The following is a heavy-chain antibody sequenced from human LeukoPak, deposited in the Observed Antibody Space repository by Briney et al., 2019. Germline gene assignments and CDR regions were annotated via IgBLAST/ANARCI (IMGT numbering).Heavy chain of an antibody. J-gene: IGHJ4*02. Sequence: ASVKVSCKVSGYTLTELSMHWVRQAPGQGLEWMGWISAYNGNTNYAQKLQGRVTMTTDTSTSTAYMELRSLRSDDTAVYYCARDSSAGYYDILTGYYIGRSFDYWGQGTLVTVSS. CDR2: ISAYNGNT. CDR3: ARDSSAGYYDILTGYYIGRSFDY. D-gene: IGHD3-9*01. CDR1: GYTLTELS. V-gene: IGHV1-18*01.